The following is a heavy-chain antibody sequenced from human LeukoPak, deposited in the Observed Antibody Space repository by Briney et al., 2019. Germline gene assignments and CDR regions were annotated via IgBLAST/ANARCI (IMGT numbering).Heavy chain of an antibody. J-gene: IGHJ6*03. CDR3: TRDLNGDPYYYLDV. CDR1: EFSFNNYL. V-gene: IGHV3-74*03. Sequence: GGSLRLSCAGSEFSFNNYLMHWVRQAPGKGLVWVSRINTDGSHSMYADSVRGRFSISRDNTKNTLYLQMNSLRAEDTAVYYCTRDLNGDPYYYLDVWGKGTTVTVSS. CDR2: INTDGSHS. D-gene: IGHD4-17*01.